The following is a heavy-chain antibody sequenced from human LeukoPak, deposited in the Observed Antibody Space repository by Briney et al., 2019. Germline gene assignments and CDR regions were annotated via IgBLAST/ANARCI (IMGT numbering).Heavy chain of an antibody. J-gene: IGHJ4*02. D-gene: IGHD3-3*01. CDR1: GFTFSSYA. V-gene: IGHV3-30-3*01. CDR3: APLNDFWSGYSY. Sequence: GGSLRLSCAASGFTFSSYAMHWVRQAPGKGLEWVAVISYDGSNKYYADSVKGRFTISRDNSKNTLYLQMNSLRAEDTAVYYCAPLNDFWSGYSYWGQGTLVTVSS. CDR2: ISYDGSNK.